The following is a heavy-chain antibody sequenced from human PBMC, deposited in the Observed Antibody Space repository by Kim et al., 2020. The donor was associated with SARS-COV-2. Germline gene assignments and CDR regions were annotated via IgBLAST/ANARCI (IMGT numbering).Heavy chain of an antibody. Sequence: YNPSLRRRANISLDTSKNQFSLKLTSVAAADTAVYYCARENTAGSFYFDFWGQGILVTVSS. J-gene: IGHJ4*02. D-gene: IGHD1-1*01. V-gene: IGHV4-59*01. CDR3: ARENTAGSFYFDF.